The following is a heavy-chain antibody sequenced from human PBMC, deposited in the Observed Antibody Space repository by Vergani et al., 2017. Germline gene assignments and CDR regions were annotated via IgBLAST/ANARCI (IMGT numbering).Heavy chain of an antibody. CDR1: GFTFSSYA. V-gene: IGHV3-30-3*01. J-gene: IGHJ4*02. Sequence: QVQLVESGGGVVQPGRSLRLSCAASGFTFSSYAMHWVRQAPGKGLEWVAVISYDGSNKYYADSVKGRFTISRDNSKNTLYLQMNSLRAEDTAVYYCAKVVPRGIAVAAPYFDYWGQGTLVTVSS. CDR3: AKVVPRGIAVAAPYFDY. D-gene: IGHD6-19*01. CDR2: ISYDGSNK.